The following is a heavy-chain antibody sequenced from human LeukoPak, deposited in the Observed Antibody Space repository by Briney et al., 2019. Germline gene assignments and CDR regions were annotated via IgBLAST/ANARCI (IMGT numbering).Heavy chain of an antibody. D-gene: IGHD5-24*01. CDR2: ISGSGGST. CDR3: ARDRSRDGYNYVFARAIDY. Sequence: GGSLRLSCAASGFTFSNYAMSWVRQAPGKGLEWVSAISGSGGSTYYADSVKGRFTISRDNSKNTLYLQMNSLRAEDTAVYYCARDRSRDGYNYVFARAIDYWGQGTLVTVSS. V-gene: IGHV3-23*01. CDR1: GFTFSNYA. J-gene: IGHJ4*02.